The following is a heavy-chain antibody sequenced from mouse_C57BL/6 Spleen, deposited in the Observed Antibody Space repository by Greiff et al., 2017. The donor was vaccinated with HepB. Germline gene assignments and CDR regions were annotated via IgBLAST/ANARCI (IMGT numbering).Heavy chain of an antibody. CDR1: GYTFTNYW. D-gene: IGHD2-1*01. J-gene: IGHJ3*01. V-gene: IGHV1-63*01. CDR3: ARNGDGNPFAY. Sequence: VQLQQSGAELVRPGTSVKMSCKASGYTFTNYWIGWAKQRPGHGLEWIGDIYPGGGYTNYNEKFKGKAKLTADKSSSTAYMQFRSLTSEDSAIYYCARNGDGNPFAYWGQGTLVTVSA. CDR2: IYPGGGYT.